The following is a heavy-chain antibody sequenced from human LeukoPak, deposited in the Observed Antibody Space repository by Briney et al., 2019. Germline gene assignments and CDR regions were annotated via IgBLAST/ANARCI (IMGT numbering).Heavy chain of an antibody. CDR2: IYPGDSDT. Sequence: GESLKISCKGSGHSFTCYWIGWVRQMPAKGLEWMGIIYPGDSDTRYSPSFQGQVTISADKSISTAYLQWSSLKASDTAMYYCARHSGRGSYTKDNWCDPWGQGTLATVSS. V-gene: IGHV5-51*01. D-gene: IGHD1-26*01. J-gene: IGHJ5*02. CDR1: GHSFTCYW. CDR3: ARHSGRGSYTKDNWCDP.